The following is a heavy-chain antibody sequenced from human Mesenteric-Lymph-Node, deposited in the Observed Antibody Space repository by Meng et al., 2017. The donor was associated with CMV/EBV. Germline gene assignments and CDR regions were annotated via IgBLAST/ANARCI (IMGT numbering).Heavy chain of an antibody. Sequence: YTFPSYDSNWVRQATGQGLEWGGWMNPNSCNTGYAQKFQGRVTMTRNTSISTAYMELGSLRSEDTAVYYCARGQSFCSSTSCYVDYWGQGTLVTVSS. D-gene: IGHD2-2*01. CDR3: ARGQSFCSSTSCYVDY. CDR1: YTFPSYD. J-gene: IGHJ4*02. CDR2: MNPNSCNT. V-gene: IGHV1-8*01.